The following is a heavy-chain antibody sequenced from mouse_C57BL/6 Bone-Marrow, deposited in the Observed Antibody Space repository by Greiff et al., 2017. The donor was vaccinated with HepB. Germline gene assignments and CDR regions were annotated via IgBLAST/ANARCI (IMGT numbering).Heavy chain of an antibody. J-gene: IGHJ1*03. D-gene: IGHD2-5*01. CDR2: INPSTGGT. CDR3: ARNYSNYHWYFDV. Sequence: EVKLQESGPELVKPGASVKISCKASGYSFTGYYMHWVKQSSEKSLEWIGEINPSTGGTSYNQKFKGKATLTVDKSSSTAYMQLKSLTSEDSAVYYCARNYSNYHWYFDVWGTGTTVTVSS. V-gene: IGHV1-43*01. CDR1: GYSFTGYY.